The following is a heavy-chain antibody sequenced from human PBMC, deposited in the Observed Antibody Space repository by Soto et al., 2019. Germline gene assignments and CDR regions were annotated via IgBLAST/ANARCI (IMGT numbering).Heavy chain of an antibody. CDR1: GFTFSSYA. CDR3: VLFSSGWYPDYYYGMDV. D-gene: IGHD6-19*01. Sequence: GGSLRLSCAASGFTFSSYAMHWVRQAPGKGLEWVAVISYDGSNKYYADSVKGRFTISRDNSKNTLYLQMNSLRAEDTAVYYCVLFSSGWYPDYYYGMDVWGQGTTVTVSS. V-gene: IGHV3-30-3*01. CDR2: ISYDGSNK. J-gene: IGHJ6*02.